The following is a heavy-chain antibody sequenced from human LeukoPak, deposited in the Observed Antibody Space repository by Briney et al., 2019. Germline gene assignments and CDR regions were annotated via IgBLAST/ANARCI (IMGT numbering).Heavy chain of an antibody. D-gene: IGHD4-17*01. Sequence: PGGSLRLSCAASGFTFSSYGMHWVRQAPGKGLEWVAVISYDGSNKYYADSVKGRFTISRDNSKNTLYLQMNSLRAEDTAVYYCARDLEPTVTTEHYYYYGMDVWGQGTTVTVSS. V-gene: IGHV3-30*03. CDR3: ARDLEPTVTTEHYYYYGMDV. CDR2: ISYDGSNK. J-gene: IGHJ6*02. CDR1: GFTFSSYG.